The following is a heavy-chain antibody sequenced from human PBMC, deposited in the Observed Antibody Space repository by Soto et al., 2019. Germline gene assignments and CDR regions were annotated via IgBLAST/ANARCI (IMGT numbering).Heavy chain of an antibody. D-gene: IGHD1-20*01. V-gene: IGHV3-30-3*01. Sequence: GGSLRLSCAASGFTFSSYAMHWVRQAPGKGLEWVAVVSYDGSNKYYADSVKGRFTISRDNSKNTLYLQMNSLRAEDTAVYYCARDACFNNHNWFDPWGQGTLVTVSS. CDR1: GFTFSSYA. J-gene: IGHJ5*02. CDR3: ARDACFNNHNWFDP. CDR2: VSYDGSNK.